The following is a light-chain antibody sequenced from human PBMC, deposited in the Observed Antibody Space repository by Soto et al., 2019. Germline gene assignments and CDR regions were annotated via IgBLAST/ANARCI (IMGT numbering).Light chain of an antibody. V-gene: IGKV1-5*03. J-gene: IGKJ1*01. CDR3: QQYDTYSWT. Sequence: DIQMTQSPSTLSASVGDRVTITCRASQSISYWLAWYQQKPGKAPKVLISKASSLESGVPSRFSGSGSGTEFTLTISSLQPDDFATYYCQQYDTYSWTFGQGTKVEIK. CDR2: KAS. CDR1: QSISYW.